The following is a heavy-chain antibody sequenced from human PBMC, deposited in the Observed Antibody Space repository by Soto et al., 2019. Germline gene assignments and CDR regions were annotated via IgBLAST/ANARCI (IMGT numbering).Heavy chain of an antibody. Sequence: SETLSLTCTLSGGSISSYYWSWIRQPPGKGLEWIGYIYYSGSTNYNPSLKSRVTISVDTSKNQFSLKLSSVTAADTAVYYCAREEWRNYYDSSGYFFDYWGQGTLVTVSS. J-gene: IGHJ4*02. CDR1: GGSISSYY. CDR2: IYYSGST. CDR3: AREEWRNYYDSSGYFFDY. D-gene: IGHD3-22*01. V-gene: IGHV4-59*01.